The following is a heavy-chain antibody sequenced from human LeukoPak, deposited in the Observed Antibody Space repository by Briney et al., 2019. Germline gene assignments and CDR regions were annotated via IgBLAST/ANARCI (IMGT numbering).Heavy chain of an antibody. V-gene: IGHV4-59*12. CDR1: GGSISSYY. J-gene: IGHJ4*02. CDR3: ARESDDYGDYIDY. D-gene: IGHD4-17*01. Sequence: KPSETLSLTCTVSGGSISSYYWSWIRQPPGKGLEWIGYIYYSGSTNYNPSLKSRVTMSVDTSKNQLSLKLSSVTAADTAVYYCARESDDYGDYIDYWGQGTLVTVSS. CDR2: IYYSGST.